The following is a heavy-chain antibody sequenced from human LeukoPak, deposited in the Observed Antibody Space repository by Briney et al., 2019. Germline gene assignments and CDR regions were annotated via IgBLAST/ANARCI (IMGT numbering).Heavy chain of an antibody. D-gene: IGHD6-19*01. Sequence: GGSLRLSCAASGLAFSFYAMSWLRQPPGKGLEWVSTINANSGTTSYAASVRGRFTISRDNSKNTLYLQVNTLRADDTATYYCAKPVSGGLAVTADWFHPWGQGTLVVVSS. CDR2: INANSGTT. CDR3: AKPVSGGLAVTADWFHP. CDR1: GLAFSFYA. J-gene: IGHJ5*01. V-gene: IGHV3-23*01.